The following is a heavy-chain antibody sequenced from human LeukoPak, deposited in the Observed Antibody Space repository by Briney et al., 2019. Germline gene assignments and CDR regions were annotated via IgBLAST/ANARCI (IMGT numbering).Heavy chain of an antibody. J-gene: IGHJ4*02. CDR2: IYHSGST. V-gene: IGHV4-4*02. D-gene: IGHD6-19*01. CDR3: ARDIIAVAGLDY. CDR1: GGSISSNTW. Sequence: SETLSLTCVVSGGSISSNTWWSWVRQPPNKGLEWIGEIYHSGSTYYNPSLKSRVTISVDTSKNQFSLKLSSVTAADTAVYYCARDIIAVAGLDYWGQGTLVTVSS.